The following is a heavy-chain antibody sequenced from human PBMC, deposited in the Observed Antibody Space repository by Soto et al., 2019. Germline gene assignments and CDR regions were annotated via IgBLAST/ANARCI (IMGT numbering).Heavy chain of an antibody. CDR1: GFTFSSYS. CDR2: ISSTSSTI. J-gene: IGHJ3*02. CDR3: VILQATAFDI. V-gene: IGHV3-48*01. D-gene: IGHD2-21*02. Sequence: EVQLVESGGGLVQPGGSLRLSCAASGFTFSSYSMNWVRQAPGKGLEWISYISSTSSTIYYADSVVGRFTISRENAKNSLYLQMNSLRAEDTAMYYCVILQATAFDIWGQVIMVTVSS.